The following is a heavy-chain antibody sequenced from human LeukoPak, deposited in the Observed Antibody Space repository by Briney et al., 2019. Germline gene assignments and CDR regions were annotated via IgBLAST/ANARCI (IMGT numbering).Heavy chain of an antibody. Sequence: GASVKVSCKASGYTFTSYAMNWVRQAPGQGLEWMGWINTNTGNPTYAQGFTGRFVFSLDTSVSTAYLQISSLKAEDTAVYYCARDGLMITFGGVSYYYYYMDVWGKGTTVTVSS. D-gene: IGHD3-16*01. CDR2: INTNTGNP. V-gene: IGHV7-4-1*02. J-gene: IGHJ6*03. CDR3: ARDGLMITFGGVSYYYYYMDV. CDR1: GYTFTSYA.